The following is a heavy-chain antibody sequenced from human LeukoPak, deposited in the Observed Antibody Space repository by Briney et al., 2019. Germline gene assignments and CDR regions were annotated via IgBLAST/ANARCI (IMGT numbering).Heavy chain of an antibody. D-gene: IGHD3-9*01. CDR2: VKGDGSLT. CDR3: ATDHWFPGGT. V-gene: IGHV3-74*01. CDR1: GFTFSSNW. Sequence: GGSLRLSCAASGFTFSSNWMHWVRQAPGKGLVWVSRVKGDGSLTDYADSVKGRFTISRDNAKNTLYLQMNSLGVEDTAVYYRATDHWFPGGTWGQGTLVTVSS. J-gene: IGHJ5*02.